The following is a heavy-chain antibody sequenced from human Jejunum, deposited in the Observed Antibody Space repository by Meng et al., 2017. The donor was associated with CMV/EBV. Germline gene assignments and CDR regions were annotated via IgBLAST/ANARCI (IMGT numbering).Heavy chain of an antibody. CDR1: AGSISGYY. CDR2: IYTSGST. J-gene: IGHJ5*02. D-gene: IGHD1-26*01. V-gene: IGHV4-4*07. Sequence: QVQLQDAGPGLAKSSEPLSLTCFVSAGSISGYYWSWIRQPAGKGLEWIGRIYTSGSTHYNPSLKSRLTMSVDLSNNQISLKLRSVTAADTAVYYCARESGSYYWFDPWGQGTLVTVSS. CDR3: ARESGSYYWFDP.